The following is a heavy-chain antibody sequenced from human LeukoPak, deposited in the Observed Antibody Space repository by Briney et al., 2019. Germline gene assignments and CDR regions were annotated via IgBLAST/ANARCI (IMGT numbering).Heavy chain of an antibody. CDR1: GYTFTGYY. D-gene: IGHD1-26*01. CDR2: INPSGGST. J-gene: IGHJ3*02. V-gene: IGHV1-46*01. CDR3: ARALSREDAFDI. Sequence: GASVKVSCKASGYTFTGYYMHWVRQAPGQGLEWMGIINPSGGSTSYAQKFQGRVTMTRDMSTSTVYMELSSLRSEDTAVYYCARALSREDAFDIWGQGTMVTVSS.